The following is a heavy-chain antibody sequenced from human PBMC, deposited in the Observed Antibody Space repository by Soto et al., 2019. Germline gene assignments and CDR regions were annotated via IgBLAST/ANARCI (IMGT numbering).Heavy chain of an antibody. CDR1: GLTVSSNY. Sequence: PGGSLRVSCAASGLTVSSNYMSWVRQAPGKGLEWVSIIYGGGITYYAGSVKGRFTISRDNSENTLYLQMNSLRVEDAAAYYCARSTDYSNYFFDYWGQGTLVSVSS. D-gene: IGHD4-4*01. J-gene: IGHJ4*02. CDR2: IYGGGIT. CDR3: ARSTDYSNYFFDY. V-gene: IGHV3-66*01.